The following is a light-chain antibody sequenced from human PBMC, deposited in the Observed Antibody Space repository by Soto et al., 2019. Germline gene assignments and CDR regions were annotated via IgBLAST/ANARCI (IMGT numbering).Light chain of an antibody. CDR1: QSVSRY. V-gene: IGKV3-20*01. Sequence: EIVLTQSPGTLSLSPGERATLSCRASQSVSRYLAWYQQKPGQAPRLLIYGISIRPTGIPDRFSGSGSGTDFTLTISRLEPEDFAIYYCEQYGSSPRTFGQGTKVDI. J-gene: IGKJ1*01. CDR2: GIS. CDR3: EQYGSSPRT.